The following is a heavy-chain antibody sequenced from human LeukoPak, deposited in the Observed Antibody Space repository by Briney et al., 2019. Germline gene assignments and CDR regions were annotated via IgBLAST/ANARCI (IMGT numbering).Heavy chain of an antibody. D-gene: IGHD1-26*01. CDR1: GFAFSSYS. J-gene: IGHJ3*02. CDR2: ISGSSSYI. CDR3: VKAEWERGRPGACDM. Sequence: GGSLRLSCAASGFAFSSYSMNWVRQAPGKGLEWVSSISGSSSYIYYADAVRGRFTISRDNSKNTLYLQMNSLRAEDTAMYYCVKAEWERGRPGACDMWGQGTMVSVS. V-gene: IGHV3-21*01.